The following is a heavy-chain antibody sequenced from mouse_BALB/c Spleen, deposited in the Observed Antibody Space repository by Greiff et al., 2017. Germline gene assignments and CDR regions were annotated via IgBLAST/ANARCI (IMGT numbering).Heavy chain of an antibody. V-gene: IGHV5-9-4*01. CDR3: ARPNWYYAMDY. D-gene: IGHD4-1*01. J-gene: IGHJ4*01. CDR2: ISSGGSYT. Sequence: EVQRVESGGGLVKPGGSLKLSCAASGFTFSSYAMSWVRQSPEKRLEWVAEISSGGSYTYYPDTVTGRFTISRDNAKNTLYLEMSSLRSEDTAMYYCARPNWYYAMDYWGQGTSVTVSS. CDR1: GFTFSSYA.